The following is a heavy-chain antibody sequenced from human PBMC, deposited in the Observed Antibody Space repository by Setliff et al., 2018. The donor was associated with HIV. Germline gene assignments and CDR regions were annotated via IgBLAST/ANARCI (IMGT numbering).Heavy chain of an antibody. CDR2: INAGNGNT. CDR3: ARSAYCGGGTCYSDDAFDI. J-gene: IGHJ3*02. D-gene: IGHD2-15*01. CDR1: GYTFSSYA. V-gene: IGHV1-3*01. Sequence: VKVSCKASGYTFSSYAMHWVRQAPGQRLEWMGWINAGNGNTKYSQKFQGRVTITRETSASIAYMELSSLRSEDTAVYYCARSAYCGGGTCYSDDAFDIWGQGSMVTV.